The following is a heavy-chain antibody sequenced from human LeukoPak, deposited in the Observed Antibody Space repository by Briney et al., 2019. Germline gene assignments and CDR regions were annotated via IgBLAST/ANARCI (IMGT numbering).Heavy chain of an antibody. V-gene: IGHV1-2*02. CDR2: INPNSGGT. CDR3: ARRDIVVVPAAWTEYFQH. CDR1: GYTFTGYY. J-gene: IGHJ1*01. D-gene: IGHD2-2*01. Sequence: VASVKVSCKASGYTFTGYYMHWVRQAPGQGLEWMGWINPNSGGTNYAQKFQGRVTMTRDTSISTAYMELSRLRSGDTAVYYCARRDIVVVPAAWTEYFQHWGQGTLVTVSS.